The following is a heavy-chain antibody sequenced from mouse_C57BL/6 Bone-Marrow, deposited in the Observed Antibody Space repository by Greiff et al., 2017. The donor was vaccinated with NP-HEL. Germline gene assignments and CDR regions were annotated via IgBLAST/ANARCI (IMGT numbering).Heavy chain of an antibody. Sequence: EVQRVESGAELVRPGASVKLSCTASGFNIKDDYMHWVKQRPEQGLEWIGWIDPENGDTEYASKFQGKATITADTSSNTAYLQLSSLTSEDTAVYYCTPLLYPFAYWGQGTLVTVSA. CDR2: IDPENGDT. D-gene: IGHD2-1*01. CDR3: TPLLYPFAY. J-gene: IGHJ3*01. CDR1: GFNIKDDY. V-gene: IGHV14-4*01.